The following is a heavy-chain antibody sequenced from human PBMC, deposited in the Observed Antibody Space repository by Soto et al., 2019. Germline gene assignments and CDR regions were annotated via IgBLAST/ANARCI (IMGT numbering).Heavy chain of an antibody. D-gene: IGHD3-3*01. CDR2: IIPIFGTA. CDR3: ARATYYDFWSGYNWFDP. CDR1: GGTFSSYA. V-gene: IGHV1-69*01. Sequence: QVQLVQSGAEVKKPGSSVKVSCKASGGTFSSYAISWVRQAPGQGLEWMGGIIPIFGTANYAQKFQGRVTITADESTSTAYVELSSLRSEDTAVYYCARATYYDFWSGYNWFDPWGQGTLVTVSS. J-gene: IGHJ5*02.